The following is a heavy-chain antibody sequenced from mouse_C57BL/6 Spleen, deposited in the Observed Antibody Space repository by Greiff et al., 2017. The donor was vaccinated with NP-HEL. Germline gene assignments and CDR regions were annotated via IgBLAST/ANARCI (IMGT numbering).Heavy chain of an antibody. J-gene: IGHJ2*01. CDR2: FYPGSGSI. V-gene: IGHV1-62-2*01. CDR1: GYTFTSYW. CDR3: ARHEGGYWSYFDY. Sequence: QVHVKQPGAELVKPGASVKLSCKASGYTFTSYWMHWVKQRPGRGLEWIGWFYPGSGSIKYNEKFKDKATLTADKSSSTVYMELSRLTSEDSAVYFCARHEGGYWSYFDYWGQGTTLTVSS. D-gene: IGHD1-1*01.